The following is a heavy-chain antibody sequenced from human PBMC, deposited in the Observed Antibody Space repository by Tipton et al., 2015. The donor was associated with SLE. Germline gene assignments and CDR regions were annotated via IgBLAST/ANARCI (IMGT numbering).Heavy chain of an antibody. CDR2: ISAYNGNT. J-gene: IGHJ1*01. D-gene: IGHD3-3*01. CDR3: ATVLRLLEWLSFQR. CDR1: GYTFTSYG. Sequence: QSGAEVKKPGASVKVSCKASGYTFTSYGISWVRQAPGQGLEWMGWISAYNGNTNYAQKLQGRVTMTTDTSTSTAYMELRSLRSDDTAVYYCATVLRLLEWLSFQRWGQGPLLTVSA. V-gene: IGHV1-18*01.